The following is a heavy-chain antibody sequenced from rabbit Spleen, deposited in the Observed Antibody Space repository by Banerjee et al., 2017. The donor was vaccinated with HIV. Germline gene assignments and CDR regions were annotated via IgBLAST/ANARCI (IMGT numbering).Heavy chain of an antibody. J-gene: IGHJ4*01. Sequence: QEQLEESGGGLVKPEGSLTLTCTASGFSLSSTYWICWVRQAPGKGLEWIACIYTGSSGNTYYASWAKGRFTISKTSSTTVTLQMTSLTAADTATYFCARGFYTYDDYADFYGYYFNLWGPGTLVTVS. D-gene: IGHD2-1*01. CDR3: ARGFYTYDDYADFYGYYFNL. V-gene: IGHV1S45*01. CDR1: GFSLSSTYW. CDR2: IYTGSSGNT.